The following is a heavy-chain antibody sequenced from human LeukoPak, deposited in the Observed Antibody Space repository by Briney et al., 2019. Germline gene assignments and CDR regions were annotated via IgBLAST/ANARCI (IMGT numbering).Heavy chain of an antibody. CDR1: GGSISSYY. CDR2: IYYSGST. Sequence: SETLSLTCTVSGGSISSYYWSWIRQPPGKGLEWIGYIYYSGSTNYNPSLKSRVTISVDTSKNQFSLKLSSVTAADTAVYYCARVHYDILTGYDLGNWFDPWGQGTLVTVSS. D-gene: IGHD3-9*01. J-gene: IGHJ5*02. CDR3: ARVHYDILTGYDLGNWFDP. V-gene: IGHV4-59*12.